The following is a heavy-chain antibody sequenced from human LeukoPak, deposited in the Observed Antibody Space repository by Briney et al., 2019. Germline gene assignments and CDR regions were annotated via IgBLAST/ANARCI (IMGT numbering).Heavy chain of an antibody. CDR2: ICHSRST. V-gene: IGHV4-38-2*02. D-gene: IGHD3-22*01. CDR1: GYSISSGYE. J-gene: IGHJ3*02. CDR3: ARCGTMIVRANYAFDI. Sequence: SETLSLTCTVSGYSISSGYEWAGIRQPPGQGLEWIGNICHSRSTYYNPGLKSRVPISGDTFKNQFSLKLSSVAAADTAVYYCARCGTMIVRANYAFDIWGQGTMVTVSS.